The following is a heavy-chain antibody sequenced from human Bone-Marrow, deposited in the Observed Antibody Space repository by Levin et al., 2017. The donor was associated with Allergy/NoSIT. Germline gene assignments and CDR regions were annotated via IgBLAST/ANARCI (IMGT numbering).Heavy chain of an antibody. D-gene: IGHD3-9*01. J-gene: IGHJ4*02. Sequence: PGGSLRLSCAASGFTFDDYAMHWVRQAPGKGLEWVSGISWNSGSIGYADSVKGRFTISRDNAKNSLYLQMNSLRAEDTALYYCAKDRDYDILTGLEYWGQGTLVTVSS. V-gene: IGHV3-9*01. CDR1: GFTFDDYA. CDR2: ISWNSGSI. CDR3: AKDRDYDILTGLEY.